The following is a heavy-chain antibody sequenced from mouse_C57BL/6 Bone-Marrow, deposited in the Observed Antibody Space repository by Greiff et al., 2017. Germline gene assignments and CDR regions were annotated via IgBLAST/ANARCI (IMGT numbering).Heavy chain of an antibody. CDR3: ARDWFAY. CDR2: ISYDGSN. J-gene: IGHJ3*01. Sequence: EVQLKESGPGLVKPSQSLSLTCSVTGYSITSGYYWNWIRQFPGNKLEWMGYISYDGSNNYNPSLKNRISITRDTSKNQFFLKLNSVTTEDTATYYGARDWFAYWGQGTLVTVSA. V-gene: IGHV3-6*01. CDR1: GYSITSGYY.